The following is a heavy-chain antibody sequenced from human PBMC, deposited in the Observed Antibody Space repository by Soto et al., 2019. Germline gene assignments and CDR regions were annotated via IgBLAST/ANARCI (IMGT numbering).Heavy chain of an antibody. V-gene: IGHV2-5*02. CDR1: GFSLSTSGVG. CDR3: AHRRDTATEYYFDY. CDR2: IYWDDDK. Sequence: QITLKESGPTLVKPTQTLTLTCTVSGFSLSTSGVGVGWIRQPPGKALEWLALIYWDDDKRYSPSLKSRLTITQDTSKNQVVLTMTNMDPVDTATYYCAHRRDTATEYYFDYWGQGTLVTVSS. J-gene: IGHJ4*02. D-gene: IGHD5-18*01.